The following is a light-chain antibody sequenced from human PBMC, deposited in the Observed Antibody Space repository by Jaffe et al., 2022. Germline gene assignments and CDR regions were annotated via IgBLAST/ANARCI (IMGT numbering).Light chain of an antibody. CDR3: SSYTTSGTYV. V-gene: IGLV2-14*01. CDR2: EVS. J-gene: IGLJ1*01. CDR1: SSDVGTYNF. Sequence: HSALTQPASVSGSPGQSITISCTGASSDVGTYNFVSWYQHHPGKVPKLIIYEVSDRPSGISNRFSGSKSGNTASLTISGLQAEDEADYYCSSYTTSGTYVFGTGTRVTVL.